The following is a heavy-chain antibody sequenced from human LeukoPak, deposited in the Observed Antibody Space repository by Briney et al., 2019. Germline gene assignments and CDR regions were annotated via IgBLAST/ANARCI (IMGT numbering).Heavy chain of an antibody. V-gene: IGHV1-2*02. CDR2: INPNSGGT. CDR1: GYTFTSYY. Sequence: ASVKVSCKASGYTFTSYYMHWVRQAPGQGLEWMGWINPNSGGTNYAQKFQGRVTMTRDTSISTAYMELSRLRSDDTAVYYCARVRYCSSTSCYINYYYYGMDVWGQGTTVTVSS. J-gene: IGHJ6*02. D-gene: IGHD2-2*02. CDR3: ARVRYCSSTSCYINYYYYGMDV.